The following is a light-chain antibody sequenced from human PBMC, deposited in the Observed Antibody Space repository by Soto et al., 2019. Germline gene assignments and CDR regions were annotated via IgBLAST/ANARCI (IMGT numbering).Light chain of an antibody. CDR1: QSVSSSY. CDR3: QQYGSSPIT. Sequence: EIVLTQSPGTLSLSPGERATLSCRASQSVSSSYLAWYQQKPGQAPRVLIYGASSRATGIPDRFSGSGSGTDFTLTISRLEPEDFAEYHCQQYGSSPITFGQGTRLEIK. CDR2: GAS. J-gene: IGKJ5*01. V-gene: IGKV3-20*01.